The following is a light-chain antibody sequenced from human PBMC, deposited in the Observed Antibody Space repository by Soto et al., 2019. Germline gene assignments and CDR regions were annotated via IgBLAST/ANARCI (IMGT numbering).Light chain of an antibody. CDR2: DAS. CDR1: QSVSSH. CDR3: QQRINWPQT. V-gene: IGKV3-11*01. J-gene: IGKJ2*01. Sequence: EIVLTQSPATLSLSPGERATLSCRASQSVSSHLAWYQQKPGQAPRLLIYDASNRAPGIPARFSGSGSGTDFTLTISTLEPEDFAVYFCQQRINWPQTFGQGTKLEI.